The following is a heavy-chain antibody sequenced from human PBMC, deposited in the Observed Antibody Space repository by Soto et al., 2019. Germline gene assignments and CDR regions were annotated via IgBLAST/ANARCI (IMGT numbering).Heavy chain of an antibody. V-gene: IGHV1-69*06. D-gene: IGHD5-18*01. J-gene: IGHJ5*02. CDR2: IIPIFGTA. CDR3: ARAEDTAMVGGFWWFDP. Sequence: QVQLVQSGAEVKKPGSSVKVSCKASGGTFSSYAISWVRQAPGQGLEWMGGIIPIFGTANYAQKFQGRVTITADKSTSTAYMELSSLRSEDTAVYYCARAEDTAMVGGFWWFDPWGQGTLVTVSS. CDR1: GGTFSSYA.